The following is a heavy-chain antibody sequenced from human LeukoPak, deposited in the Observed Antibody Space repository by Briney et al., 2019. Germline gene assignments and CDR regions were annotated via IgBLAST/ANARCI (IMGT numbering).Heavy chain of an antibody. CDR2: IYYSGST. CDR1: GGSISRYY. D-gene: IGHD2-2*01. Sequence: PSETLSLTCTVSGGSISRYYWSWIRQPPGKGLEWIGYIYYSGSTNYNPSLKSRVTISVDPSKNQFSLKLSSVTAADTAVYYCARQGYCSSTSCYGFGMDVWGQGTTVTVSS. V-gene: IGHV4-59*01. J-gene: IGHJ6*02. CDR3: ARQGYCSSTSCYGFGMDV.